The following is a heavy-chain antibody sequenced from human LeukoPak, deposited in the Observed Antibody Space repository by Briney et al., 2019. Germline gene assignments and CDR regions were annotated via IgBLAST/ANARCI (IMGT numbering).Heavy chain of an antibody. J-gene: IGHJ4*02. V-gene: IGHV4-59*01. D-gene: IGHD3-9*01. CDR3: AATEGDTIFQDY. CDR1: GGSISSYY. Sequence: SETLSLXCTVSGGSISSYYWSWIRQPPGKGLEWIGYIYYSGSTNYNPSLKSRVTISVDTSKNQFSLKLSSVTAADTAVYYCAATEGDTIFQDYWGQGTLVTVSS. CDR2: IYYSGST.